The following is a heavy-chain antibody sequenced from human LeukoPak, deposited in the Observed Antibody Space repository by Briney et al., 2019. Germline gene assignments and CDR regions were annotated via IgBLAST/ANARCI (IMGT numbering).Heavy chain of an antibody. CDR2: IYTSEST. CDR1: GDSISSGSYY. J-gene: IGHJ3*02. D-gene: IGHD3-22*01. Sequence: SETLSLTCTVSGDSISSGSYYWSWIRQPAGKGLEWIGRIYTSESTNYNPSLKSRVTISADTSKNQFSLKLSSVTAADTAVYYCGRPLSYYSDSSGDNAFDIWGQGTMVTVSS. CDR3: GRPLSYYSDSSGDNAFDI. V-gene: IGHV4-61*02.